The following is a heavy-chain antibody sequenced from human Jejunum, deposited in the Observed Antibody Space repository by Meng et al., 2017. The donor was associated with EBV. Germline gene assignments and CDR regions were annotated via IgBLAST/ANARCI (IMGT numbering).Heavy chain of an antibody. CDR3: TREWGADY. CDR1: GFTFSGHA. CDR2: ISNDGNNK. D-gene: IGHD3-16*01. V-gene: IGHV3-30-3*01. J-gene: IGHJ4*02. Sequence: QVQLGESGGGVVQPGRSLILSCAASGFTFSGHAMQWVRQAPGKGLKWVALISNDGNNKYYADSVKGRFTISRDNSKNTLYLQMNSLRVDDTALYYCTREWGADYWGQGTLVTVSS.